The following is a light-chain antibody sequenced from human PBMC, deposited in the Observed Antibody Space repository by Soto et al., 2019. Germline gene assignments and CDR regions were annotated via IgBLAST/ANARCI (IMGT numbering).Light chain of an antibody. CDR3: QQYNSYPWT. CDR1: QSVSNW. V-gene: IGKV1-5*01. J-gene: IGKJ1*01. CDR2: DAS. Sequence: DIQMTQSPSTLSASVGDRVTITCRASQSVSNWLAWYQQKPGKAPKLLIYDASSLQSGVPSRFSGSGSGTEFTLTISSLQPDDFATYYFQQYNSYPWTFGQGTKVEIK.